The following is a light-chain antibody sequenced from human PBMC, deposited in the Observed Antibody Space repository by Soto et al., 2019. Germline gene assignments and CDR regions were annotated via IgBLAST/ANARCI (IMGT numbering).Light chain of an antibody. J-gene: IGKJ1*01. CDR1: QSVASSY. V-gene: IGKV3-20*01. CDR2: SAS. CDR3: HHSGSLPET. Sequence: EVVLTQSPGTLSLSPGERVTLSCRASQSVASSYLAWYQQKPGRAPRLLFYSASSRATGIPDRFSGSGSGTDFTLTISRLEPEDFAVYYCHHSGSLPETFGQGTNVE.